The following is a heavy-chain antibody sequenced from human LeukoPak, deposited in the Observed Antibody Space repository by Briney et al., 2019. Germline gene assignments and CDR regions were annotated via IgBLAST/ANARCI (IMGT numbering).Heavy chain of an antibody. J-gene: IGHJ2*01. V-gene: IGHV4-30-2*01. CDR3: ARDGGSYDWYFDL. Sequence: PSQTPSLTCAVSGGSISSGGYSWSWIRQPPGKGLEWIGYIYHSGSTYYNPSLKSRVTISVDRSKNQFSLKLSSVTAADTAVYYCARDGGSYDWYFDLWGRGTLVTVSS. CDR2: IYHSGST. CDR1: GGSISSGGYS. D-gene: IGHD1-26*01.